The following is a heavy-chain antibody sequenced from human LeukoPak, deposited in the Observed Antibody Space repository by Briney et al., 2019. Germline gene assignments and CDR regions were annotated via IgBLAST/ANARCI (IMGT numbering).Heavy chain of an antibody. J-gene: IGHJ4*02. D-gene: IGHD2-2*01. Sequence: PGGSLRLSCAASGFTVSSIYMSWVRQAPGKGLEWVSVIYSGGSTYYADSVKGRFTISRDNSKNTLYLQMNSLRAEDTAVYYCARDRQGGYPDYWGQGTLVTVSS. V-gene: IGHV3-66*01. CDR3: ARDRQGGYPDY. CDR2: IYSGGST. CDR1: GFTVSSIY.